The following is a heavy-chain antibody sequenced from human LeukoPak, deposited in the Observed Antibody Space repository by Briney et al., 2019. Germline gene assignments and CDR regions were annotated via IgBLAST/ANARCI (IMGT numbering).Heavy chain of an antibody. CDR3: AKGYYYDSSGYLDY. CDR2: ISWNSGSI. CDR1: GFTFDDYT. D-gene: IGHD3-22*01. J-gene: IGHJ4*02. Sequence: GGSLRLSCAASGFTFDDYTMHWVRQAPGKGLEWVSGISWNSGSIGYADSVKGRFTISRDNAKNSLYLQMNSLRAEDTALYYCAKGYYYDSSGYLDYWGQGTLVTVSS. V-gene: IGHV3-9*01.